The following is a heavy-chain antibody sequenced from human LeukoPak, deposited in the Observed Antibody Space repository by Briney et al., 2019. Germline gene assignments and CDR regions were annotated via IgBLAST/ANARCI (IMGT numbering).Heavy chain of an antibody. CDR3: ARETYYYDSSAYDYYYYMDV. Sequence: PSETLSLTCTVSGYSISSGYYWGWIRQPPGKGLEWIGSIYYSGNTFYNPSLKSRVTMSVDTSKNQFSLKLSSVTAADTAVYYCARETYYYDSSAYDYYYYMDVWGKGTTVTVSS. CDR2: IYYSGNT. V-gene: IGHV4-38-2*02. CDR1: GYSISSGYY. J-gene: IGHJ6*03. D-gene: IGHD3-22*01.